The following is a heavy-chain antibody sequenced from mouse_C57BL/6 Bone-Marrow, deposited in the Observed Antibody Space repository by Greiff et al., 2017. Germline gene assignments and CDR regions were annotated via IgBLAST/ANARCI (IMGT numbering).Heavy chain of an antibody. CDR2: IDPSDSET. D-gene: IGHD1-1*01. Sequence: QVQLQQPGAELVRPGSSVKLSCKASGYTFTSYWMHWVKQRPIQGLEWIGNIDPSDSETHYNQKFKDKATLTVDKSSSTAYMQLSSLTSEDSAVYYCARASYGSSYGFAYWGQGTLVTVSA. J-gene: IGHJ3*01. CDR1: GYTFTSYW. CDR3: ARASYGSSYGFAY. V-gene: IGHV1-52*01.